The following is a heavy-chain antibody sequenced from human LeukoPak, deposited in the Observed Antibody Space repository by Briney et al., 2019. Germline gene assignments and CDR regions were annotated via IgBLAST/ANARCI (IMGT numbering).Heavy chain of an antibody. V-gene: IGHV3-33*01. Sequence: GRSLRLSCAASGFTFSNYGMHWARQAPGKGLEWVAVIWYDGSNKYYADSVKGRFTISRDNSKNTLYLQMNSLRAEDTGVYYCVRGVRTVDYWGQGTLVTVSA. CDR3: VRGVRTVDY. CDR2: IWYDGSNK. CDR1: GFTFSNYG. J-gene: IGHJ4*02. D-gene: IGHD4-17*01.